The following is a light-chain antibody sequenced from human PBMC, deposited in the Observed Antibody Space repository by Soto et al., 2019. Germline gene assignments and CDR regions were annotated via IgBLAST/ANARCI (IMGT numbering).Light chain of an antibody. J-gene: IGKJ3*01. Sequence: EIVLTQSPATLSLSPGEGATLSCRASQSVSNYLAWYQQKPGQAPRLLIYDASNRATGIPARFSGSGSGTDFTLTISSLEPEDSAIYYCQERGNLFTFGPGTKVDIK. CDR2: DAS. CDR1: QSVSNY. V-gene: IGKV3-11*01. CDR3: QERGNLFT.